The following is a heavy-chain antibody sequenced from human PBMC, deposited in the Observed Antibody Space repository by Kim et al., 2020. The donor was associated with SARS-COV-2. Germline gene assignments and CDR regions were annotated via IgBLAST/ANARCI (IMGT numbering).Heavy chain of an antibody. D-gene: IGHD3-9*01. J-gene: IGHJ4*02. CDR3: ARGVRTISNYDY. CDR1: GYTFTSYD. CDR2: MNPNIGNA. Sequence: ASVKVSCKASGYTFTSYDLNWVRQATGQGLEWMGWMNPNIGNAGYAQRFQGRVTMTMDPSITTAYMELSSLRSEDTAVYYCARGVRTISNYDYWGQGPLV. V-gene: IGHV1-8*01.